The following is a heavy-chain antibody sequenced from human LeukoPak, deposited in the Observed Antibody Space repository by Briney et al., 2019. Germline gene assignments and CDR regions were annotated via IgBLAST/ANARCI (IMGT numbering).Heavy chain of an antibody. Sequence: ASVKVSCKPSGYTFTSYGISWVREAPGQELEWIGWISAYNGNTNYAQKLQGRVTMTTDTSTSTAYMELRSLRSDDTAVYYCARSSTGSVDYWGQGTLVTVSS. CDR2: ISAYNGNT. J-gene: IGHJ4*02. CDR1: GYTFTSYG. D-gene: IGHD2-8*02. CDR3: ARSSTGSVDY. V-gene: IGHV1-18*01.